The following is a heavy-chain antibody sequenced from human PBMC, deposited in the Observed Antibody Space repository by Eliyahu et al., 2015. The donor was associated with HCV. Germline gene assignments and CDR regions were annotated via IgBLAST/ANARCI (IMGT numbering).Heavy chain of an antibody. J-gene: IGHJ3*02. CDR3: ARARPGGSYEDAFDI. D-gene: IGHD1-26*01. V-gene: IGHV1-2*02. CDR2: INPNSGGT. CDR1: GYTFTGYY. Sequence: QVQLVQSGAEVKKPGASVXVSCKAXGYTFTGYYMHWVRQAPGQGLEWMGWINPNSGGTNXAQKFQGRVTMTRDTSISTAYMELSRLRSDDTAVYYCARARPGGSYEDAFDIWGQGTMVTVSS.